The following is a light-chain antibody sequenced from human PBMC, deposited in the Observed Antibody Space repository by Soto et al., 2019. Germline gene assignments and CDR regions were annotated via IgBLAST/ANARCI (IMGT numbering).Light chain of an antibody. Sequence: QSALTQPPSVSGSPGQSVTISCTGTSSDVGSYNRVSWYQHPPGTAPKLMIYEVSNRPSGVPDRFSGSKSGNTASLTISGLQAEDEGDYYCSSYTSSSTLVFGGGTKLTVL. J-gene: IGLJ2*01. CDR3: SSYTSSSTLV. V-gene: IGLV2-18*02. CDR2: EVS. CDR1: SSDVGSYNR.